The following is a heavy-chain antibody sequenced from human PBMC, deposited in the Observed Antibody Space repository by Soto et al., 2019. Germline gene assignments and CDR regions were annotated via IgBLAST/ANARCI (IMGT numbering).Heavy chain of an antibody. D-gene: IGHD2-21*02. J-gene: IGHJ4*02. CDR3: GGPAGDSYDWPYFDY. V-gene: IGHV1-69*12. Sequence: QVQLVQSGAEVKKPGSSVKVSCKASGGTFSSYAISWVRQAPGQGLEWMGGIIPIFGTANYAQKFQGRVTITADETTSNAHMEVRRLKSEEPAVYFCGGPAGDSYDWPYFDYWGQGTLVTVSS. CDR1: GGTFSSYA. CDR2: IIPIFGTA.